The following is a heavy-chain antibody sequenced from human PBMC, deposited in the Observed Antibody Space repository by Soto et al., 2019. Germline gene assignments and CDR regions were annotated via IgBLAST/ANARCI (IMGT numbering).Heavy chain of an antibody. J-gene: IGHJ4*02. CDR2: IFYTGST. Sequence: SETLSLTCTVSGGSISSYYWSWIRKPPGKGLEWIGYIFYTGSTDYNPSLKSRVTISIDRSKNQFSLKLSSVTAADTAVYYCARVPDYWGQGILVTVSS. CDR3: ARVPDY. D-gene: IGHD2-2*01. V-gene: IGHV4-59*12. CDR1: GGSISSYY.